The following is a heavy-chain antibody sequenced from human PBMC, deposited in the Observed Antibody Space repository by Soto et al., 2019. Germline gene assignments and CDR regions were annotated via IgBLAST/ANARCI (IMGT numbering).Heavy chain of an antibody. CDR3: AKDRRAAIVVVTANHPGH. J-gene: IGHJ4*02. Sequence: GGSLRLSCAASGFTFSSYAMSWVRQAPGKGLEWVSAISGSGGSTYYADSVKGRFTISRDNSKNTLYLQMNSLRAEDTAVYYCAKDRRAAIVVVTANHPGHWGQGTLVTVSS. D-gene: IGHD2-21*02. CDR2: ISGSGGST. CDR1: GFTFSSYA. V-gene: IGHV3-23*01.